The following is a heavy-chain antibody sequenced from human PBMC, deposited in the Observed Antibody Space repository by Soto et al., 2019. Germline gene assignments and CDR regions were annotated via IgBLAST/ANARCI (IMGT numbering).Heavy chain of an antibody. CDR1: GYTFTSYW. CDR2: IYPGDSDN. V-gene: IGHV5-51*01. J-gene: IGHJ3*01. D-gene: IGHD3-22*01. CDR3: WTNPMYRSSGHCSARPDAFNL. Sequence: HGESLKSSFKCSGYTFTSYWIGWVRQMPGKVLELMGIIYPGDSDNRYSPSFEGQVTISADTSTSTAYLQWSSLKASDTAMYYCWTNPMYRSSGHCSARPDAFNLWGHGTMVNV.